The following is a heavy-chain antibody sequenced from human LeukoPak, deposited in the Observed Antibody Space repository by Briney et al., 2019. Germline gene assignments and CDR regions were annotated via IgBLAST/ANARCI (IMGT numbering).Heavy chain of an antibody. D-gene: IGHD2-8*01. J-gene: IGHJ4*02. CDR1: GFTFSSYA. CDR2: ITNSGGNT. V-gene: IGHV3-23*01. CDR3: AKLRNGYYFDY. Sequence: GSLRLSCAASGFTFSSYAMLWVRQAPGKGLEWVSTITNSGGNTYYADSVKGRFTIPRDNSKNTLFLQMNSLRADDTAVYYCAKLRNGYYFDYWGQGTLVTVSS.